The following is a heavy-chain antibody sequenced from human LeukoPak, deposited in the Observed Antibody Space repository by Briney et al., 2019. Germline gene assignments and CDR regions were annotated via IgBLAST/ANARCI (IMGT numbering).Heavy chain of an antibody. CDR3: ASKMEQLDPDY. D-gene: IGHD6-6*01. Sequence: GGSLRLSCAASGFTFSSYAMSWVRQAPGKGLEWVSSISSSSSYIYYADSVKGRFTISRDNAKNSLYLQMNSLRAEDTAVYYCASKMEQLDPDYWGQGTLVTVSS. J-gene: IGHJ4*02. CDR1: GFTFSSYA. CDR2: ISSSSSYI. V-gene: IGHV3-21*01.